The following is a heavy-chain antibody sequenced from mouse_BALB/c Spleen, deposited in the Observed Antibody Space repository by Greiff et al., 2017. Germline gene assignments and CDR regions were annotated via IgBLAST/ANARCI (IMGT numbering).Heavy chain of an antibody. Sequence: DVLLVQSGPGLVKPSQSLSLTCNVTGYSITSDYAWNLIRQYPGNTLECMGYIRYSGSTSYNPSLKSRASITRDTSYNTFFLQLNSVTTEDTATYYCARYADYDDMDYWGQGTSVTVSS. CDR3: ARYADYDDMDY. V-gene: IGHV3-2*02. J-gene: IGHJ4*01. CDR2: IRYSGST. CDR1: GYSITSDYA.